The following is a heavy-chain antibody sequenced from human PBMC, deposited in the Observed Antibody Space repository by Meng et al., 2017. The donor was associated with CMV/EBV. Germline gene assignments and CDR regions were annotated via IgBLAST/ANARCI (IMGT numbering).Heavy chain of an antibody. Sequence: QQGGAGLFKPSAPPSLPCAVYGGSFSGYYWSWIRQPAGKGLEWIGRIYTSGSTNYNPSLKSRVTMSVDTSKNQFSLKLSSVTAADTAVYYCARGSYYRYVIDYWGQGTLVTVSS. J-gene: IGHJ4*02. D-gene: IGHD2-21*01. CDR3: ARGSYYRYVIDY. CDR1: GGSFSGYY. CDR2: IYTSGST. V-gene: IGHV4-59*10.